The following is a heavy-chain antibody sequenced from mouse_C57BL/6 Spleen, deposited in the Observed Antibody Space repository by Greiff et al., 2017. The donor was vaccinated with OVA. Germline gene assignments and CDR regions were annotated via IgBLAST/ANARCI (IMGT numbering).Heavy chain of an antibody. CDR2: IWSGGGT. V-gene: IGHV2-4*01. CDR3: AKNDKDYAMDY. CDR1: GFSLTSYG. Sequence: VKLMESGPGLVQPSPSLSITCTVSGFSLTSYGVHWVRQPPGKGLEWLGVIWSGGGTDYNAAFISRLSISKDNSTSQVFFKMNSLQADDTAIYYCAKNDKDYAMDYWGQGTSVTVSS. J-gene: IGHJ4*01.